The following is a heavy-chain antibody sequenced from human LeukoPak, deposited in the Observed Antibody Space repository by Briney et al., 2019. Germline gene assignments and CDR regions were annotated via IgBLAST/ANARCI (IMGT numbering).Heavy chain of an antibody. V-gene: IGHV3-30*02. CDR2: IRYDGSNK. Sequence: GRSLRLSCAASGFTFSSYGMHWVRQAPGKGLEWVAFIRYDGSNKYYADSVKGRFTISRDNSKNTLYLQMNSLRAEDTAVYYCAKGGNYGFSEWLCGDYWGQGTLVTVSS. D-gene: IGHD3-3*01. J-gene: IGHJ4*02. CDR3: AKGGNYGFSEWLCGDY. CDR1: GFTFSSYG.